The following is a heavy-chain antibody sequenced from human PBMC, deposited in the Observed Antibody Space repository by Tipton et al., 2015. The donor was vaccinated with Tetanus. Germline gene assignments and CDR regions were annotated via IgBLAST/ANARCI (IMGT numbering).Heavy chain of an antibody. Sequence: LRLSCSVSGGSMGTNHWVWNRQAPGKRLESIGYIYSTGATKYNPSLESRVRISIDTSKSQFSMRLSSVTVADTAVYYCARVMGAYLNWGQGTLVTVS. V-gene: IGHV4-59*01. CDR3: ARVMGAYLN. CDR1: GGSMGTNH. J-gene: IGHJ4*02. CDR2: IYSTGAT. D-gene: IGHD1-26*01.